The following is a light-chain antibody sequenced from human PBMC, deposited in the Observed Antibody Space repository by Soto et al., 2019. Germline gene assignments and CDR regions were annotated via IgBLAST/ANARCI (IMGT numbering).Light chain of an antibody. V-gene: IGKV1-39*01. Sequence: DIQVTQSPSSLSASLGDRVAITCRTSQNVAEFLNWYQQRPGKAPKLLILGVSSLQSGVPSRFSGSGSGTEFTLTISSLQPDDCATYYCQQSHSGPPTFGQGTKVEIK. CDR1: QNVAEF. CDR2: GVS. CDR3: QQSHSGPPT. J-gene: IGKJ2*01.